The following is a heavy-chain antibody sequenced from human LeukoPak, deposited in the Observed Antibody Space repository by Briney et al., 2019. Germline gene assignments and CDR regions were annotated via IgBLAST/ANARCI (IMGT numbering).Heavy chain of an antibody. D-gene: IGHD3-10*01. J-gene: IGHJ2*01. CDR3: AREVAWFGELLYWYFDL. CDR2: IYSGGST. CDR1: GFIFSNYW. V-gene: IGHV3-66*01. Sequence: GGSLRLSCEVSGFIFSNYWMSWVRQAPGKGLEWVSVIYSGGSTYYADSVKGRFTISRDNSKNTLYLQMNSLRAEDTAVYYCAREVAWFGELLYWYFDLWGRGTLVTVSS.